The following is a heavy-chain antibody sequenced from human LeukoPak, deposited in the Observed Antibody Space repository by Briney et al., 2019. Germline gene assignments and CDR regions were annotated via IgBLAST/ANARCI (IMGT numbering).Heavy chain of an antibody. V-gene: IGHV4-34*01. J-gene: IGHJ4*02. D-gene: IGHD2-15*01. CDR2: INHSGST. Sequence: SETLSLTCAVYGGSFSGYYWSWIRQPPGKGLEWIGEINHSGSTNYNPSLKSRVTISVDTSKNQFSLKLSSVTAADTAVYYCARHCSGGSSYYFDYSGQGTLVTVSS. CDR3: ARHCSGGSSYYFDY. CDR1: GGSFSGYY.